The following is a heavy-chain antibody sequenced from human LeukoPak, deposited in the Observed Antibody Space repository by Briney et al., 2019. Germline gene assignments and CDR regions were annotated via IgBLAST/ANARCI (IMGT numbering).Heavy chain of an antibody. CDR1: GGSISSGSYY. Sequence: SETLSLTCTVSGGSISSGSYYWSWIRQPAGKGLEWIGRIYTSGSTNYNPSLKSRVTISVDRSKNHFSLKLSSVTAEDTAVYYCARLDCGGDCYSGANYYYMDVWGKGTTVTVSS. D-gene: IGHD2-21*01. CDR2: IYTSGST. J-gene: IGHJ6*03. V-gene: IGHV4-61*02. CDR3: ARLDCGGDCYSGANYYYMDV.